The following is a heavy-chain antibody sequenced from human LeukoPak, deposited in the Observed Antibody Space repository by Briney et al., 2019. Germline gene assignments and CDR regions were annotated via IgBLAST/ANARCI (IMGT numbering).Heavy chain of an antibody. CDR1: GDSINSNTYY. Sequence: SETLSLTCTVSGDSINSNTYYWGWIRQPPGKGLEWIANIYYSGSTYYNPSLKSRVTISVDTSKNQFSLKLSSVTAADTAVYYCARHGGYYSYWGQGTLVTVSS. V-gene: IGHV4-39*01. CDR2: IYYSGST. J-gene: IGHJ4*02. CDR3: ARHGGYYSY. D-gene: IGHD3-22*01.